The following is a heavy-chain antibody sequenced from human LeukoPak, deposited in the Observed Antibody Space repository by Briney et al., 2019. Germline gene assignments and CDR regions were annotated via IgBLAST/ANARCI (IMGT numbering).Heavy chain of an antibody. CDR1: GFTFSDYY. V-gene: IGHV3-11*01. CDR3: ARGGMIVVVKDAFDI. CDR2: ISSSGGTI. D-gene: IGHD3-22*01. J-gene: IGHJ3*02. Sequence: GGSLRLSCAASGFTFSDYYMSWIRQAPGKGLERVSYISSSGGTIYYADSVKGRFTISRDNAKNSLYLQMNSLRAEDTAVYYCARGGMIVVVKDAFDIWGQGTMVTVSS.